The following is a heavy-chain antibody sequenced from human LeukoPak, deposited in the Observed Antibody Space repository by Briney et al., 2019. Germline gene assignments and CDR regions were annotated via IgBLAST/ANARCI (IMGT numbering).Heavy chain of an antibody. D-gene: IGHD6-13*01. Sequence: PGRSLRLSCEASGFTFDDYGMHWVRQAPGKGLEWVSTIRWNSASVGYVDSVKGRFTISRDNAKKTLYLQMNSLRPEDTAPYYRAKDYGYSSSWYDYWGQGTLVTVSS. V-gene: IGHV3-9*01. CDR1: GFTFDDYG. CDR2: IRWNSASV. J-gene: IGHJ4*02. CDR3: AKDYGYSSSWYDY.